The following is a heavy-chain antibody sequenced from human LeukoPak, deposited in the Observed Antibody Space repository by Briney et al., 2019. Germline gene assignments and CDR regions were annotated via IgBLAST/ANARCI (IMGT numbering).Heavy chain of an antibody. CDR1: GFIFSSYG. Sequence: HPGGSLRLSYAASGFIFSSYGMTWVRQAPGKGLEWVANIKQDGSEKYYVDSVKGRFTISRDSAKNSLYLQMNSLRPEDTAIYYCARDWDIDYWGQGTLVTVSS. D-gene: IGHD1-26*01. V-gene: IGHV3-7*01. CDR3: ARDWDIDY. CDR2: IKQDGSEK. J-gene: IGHJ4*02.